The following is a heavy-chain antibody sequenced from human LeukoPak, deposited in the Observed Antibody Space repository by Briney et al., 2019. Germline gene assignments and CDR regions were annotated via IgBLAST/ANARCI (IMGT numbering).Heavy chain of an antibody. CDR3: ARVNQLLWRYFDY. CDR1: SGSFSGYY. Sequence: ASETLSLTCAVYSGSFSGYYWSWIRQPPGKGLEWIGEINHSGSTNYNPSLKSRVTISVDTSKNQFSLKLSSVTAADTAVYYCARVNQLLWRYFDYWGQGTLVTVSS. D-gene: IGHD2-2*01. V-gene: IGHV4-34*01. CDR2: INHSGST. J-gene: IGHJ4*02.